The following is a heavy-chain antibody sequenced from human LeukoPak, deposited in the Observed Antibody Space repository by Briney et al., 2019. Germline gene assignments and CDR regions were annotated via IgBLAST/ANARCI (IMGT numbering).Heavy chain of an antibody. CDR2: FDPEHGEM. CDR3: ATGGPWDLLKY. Sequence: ASVKVSCKVSGDTLPELSTRWVRQAPAKGREGMGGFDPEHGEMIYAQKPQGRVTMTEDRSTDAAYMELSSLRSEDTAVYYCATGGPWDLLKYWGQGTLVTVSS. CDR1: GDTLPELS. D-gene: IGHD3-9*01. V-gene: IGHV1-24*01. J-gene: IGHJ4*02.